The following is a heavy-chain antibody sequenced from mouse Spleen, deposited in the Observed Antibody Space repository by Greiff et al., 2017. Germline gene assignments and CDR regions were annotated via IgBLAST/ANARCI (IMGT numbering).Heavy chain of an antibody. Sequence: DVMLVESGGGLVKPGGSLKLSCAASGFTFSSYAMSWVRQTPEKRLEWVATISSGGSYTYYPDSVKGRFTISRDNAKNTLYLQMSSLRSEDTAMYYCAKQFITTVVGYYDYWGQSTTITVSS. V-gene: IGHV5-9-1*01. CDR2: ISSGGSYT. CDR1: GFTFSSYA. J-gene: IGHJ2*01. CDR3: AKQFITTVVGYYDY. D-gene: IGHD1-1*01.